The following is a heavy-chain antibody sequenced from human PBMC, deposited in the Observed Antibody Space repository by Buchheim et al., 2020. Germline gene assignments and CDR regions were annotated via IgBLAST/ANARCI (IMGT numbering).Heavy chain of an antibody. CDR3: ARDQRDSNYLSYGMDV. CDR1: GFTFSSYW. D-gene: IGHD4-11*01. Sequence: EVQLVESGGGLVQPGGSLRLSCAASGFTFSSYWMSWVRQAPGKGLEWVANIKQDGSEKYYVDSVKGRFTISRANAKNSLYLQMNSLRAEDTAVYYCARDQRDSNYLSYGMDVWGQGTT. CDR2: IKQDGSEK. V-gene: IGHV3-7*01. J-gene: IGHJ6*02.